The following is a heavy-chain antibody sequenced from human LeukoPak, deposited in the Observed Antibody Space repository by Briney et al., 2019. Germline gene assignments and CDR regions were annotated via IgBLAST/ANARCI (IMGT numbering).Heavy chain of an antibody. CDR1: GGSISYNY. CDR2: IFTSGSP. V-gene: IGHV4-4*07. CDR3: ARRGDYFDF. Sequence: SETLSLTCTVSGGSISYNYWSWIRQPAGKGLEWIGRIFTSGSPNYNPSLRSRVTIAVDTSNNQFSLKLSYVTAADPAVLYCARRGDYFDFWGQGTLVTVSS. J-gene: IGHJ4*02.